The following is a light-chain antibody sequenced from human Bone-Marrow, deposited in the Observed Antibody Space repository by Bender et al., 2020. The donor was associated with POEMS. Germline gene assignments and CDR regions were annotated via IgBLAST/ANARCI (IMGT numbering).Light chain of an antibody. V-gene: IGLV2-14*02. CDR3: RSYTSSNTLV. J-gene: IGLJ3*02. Sequence: QSALTQPASVSASPGQSITLSCTGTTTDIGTYNVVSWYQQHPGKAPQVVIYETSRRPSGVSNRFSGSKSGNTASLTISGLQAEDEADYYCRSYTSSNTLVFGGGTKLTVL. CDR2: ETS. CDR1: TTDIGTYNV.